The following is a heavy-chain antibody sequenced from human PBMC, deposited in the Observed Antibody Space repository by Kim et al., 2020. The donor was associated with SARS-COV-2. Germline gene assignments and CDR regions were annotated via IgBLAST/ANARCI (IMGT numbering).Heavy chain of an antibody. CDR3: ARIPDDYYDSSGYFPFAVDY. J-gene: IGHJ4*02. Sequence: RVTISVDTSKNQFSLKLSSVTAADTAVYYCARIPDDYYDSSGYFPFAVDYWGQGTLVTVSS. D-gene: IGHD3-22*01. V-gene: IGHV4-39*07.